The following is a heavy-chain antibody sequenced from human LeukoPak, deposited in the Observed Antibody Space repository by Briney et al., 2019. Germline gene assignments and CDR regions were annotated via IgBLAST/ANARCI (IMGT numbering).Heavy chain of an antibody. V-gene: IGHV3-30*03. D-gene: IGHD3/OR15-3a*01. CDR1: GFTFSSYG. Sequence: PGGSLRLSCAASGFTFSSYGMHWVRQAPGKGLEWVAVISYDGSNKYYADSVKGRFTISRDNSKNTLYLQMNSLRAEDTAVYYCARAVGTGAPPDYWGQGTLVTVSS. CDR2: ISYDGSNK. J-gene: IGHJ4*02. CDR3: ARAVGTGAPPDY.